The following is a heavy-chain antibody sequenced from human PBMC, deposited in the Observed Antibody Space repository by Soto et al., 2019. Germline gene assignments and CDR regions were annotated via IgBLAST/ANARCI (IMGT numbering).Heavy chain of an antibody. CDR3: ARGQRYSDWFDP. D-gene: IGHD3-9*01. Sequence: QVHLQESGPGLVKPSETLSLTCSVSGGTISGYYWTWIGQPAGKGLEWIGRIYSIGNTKYNPSLQSRVTMSLNTSNNQYALRLTSVTAADTAVYYCARGQRYSDWFDPWGQGTLVTVSS. CDR1: GGTISGYY. V-gene: IGHV4-4*07. J-gene: IGHJ5*02. CDR2: IYSIGNT.